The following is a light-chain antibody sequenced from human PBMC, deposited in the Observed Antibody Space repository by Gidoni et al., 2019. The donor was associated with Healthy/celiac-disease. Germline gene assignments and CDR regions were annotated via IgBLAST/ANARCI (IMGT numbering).Light chain of an antibody. V-gene: IGLV3-1*01. CDR2: QDS. Sequence: SYALTQPPSVSVSPGQTASITCPGDKLGDKYACWYPQKPGPSPVLVIYQDSKRPSGIPERFSGSNSGNTATLTISGTQAMDEADYYCQAWDSSTVVFGGGTKLTVL. J-gene: IGLJ2*01. CDR1: KLGDKY. CDR3: QAWDSSTVV.